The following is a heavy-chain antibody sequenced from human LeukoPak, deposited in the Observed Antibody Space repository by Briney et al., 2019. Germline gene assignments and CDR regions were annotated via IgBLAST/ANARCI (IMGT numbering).Heavy chain of an antibody. Sequence: GGSLRLSCTASGFSVSHNYMNWVRQAPGKGLEWVALIYSGGNTHYADSVKGRFTISRDNSKNTLYLQMSSRRVEDTAVYYCTRDTPGIAASVSGGWGQGTLVTVSS. D-gene: IGHD6-13*01. V-gene: IGHV3-53*01. CDR2: IYSGGNT. CDR3: TRDTPGIAASVSGG. J-gene: IGHJ4*02. CDR1: GFSVSHNY.